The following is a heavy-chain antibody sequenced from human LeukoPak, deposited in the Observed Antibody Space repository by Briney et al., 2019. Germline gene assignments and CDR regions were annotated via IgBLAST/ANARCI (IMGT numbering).Heavy chain of an antibody. V-gene: IGHV1-8*02. CDR3: ARGEYYGSESWGY. CDR2: MNPNSGYA. D-gene: IGHD3-10*01. J-gene: IGHJ4*02. CDR1: GYSFTSYD. Sequence: ASVKVSCKASGYSFTSYDINWVRQASGQGLEWMGWMNPNSGYAGFAQKFQGRVTSTRDTSTGTAYLELSSLRSEDTAVYFCARGEYYGSESWGYWGQGTLVTVS.